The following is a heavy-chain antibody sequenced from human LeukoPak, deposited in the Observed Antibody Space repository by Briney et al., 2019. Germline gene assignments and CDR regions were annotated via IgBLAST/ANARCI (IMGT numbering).Heavy chain of an antibody. CDR3: ARDRSFIAAAGIDY. J-gene: IGHJ4*02. CDR2: ISYDGTK. CDR1: GFTFSSYA. D-gene: IGHD6-13*01. V-gene: IGHV3-30*04. Sequence: PGRSLRLSCAASGFTFSSYAMHWVRQAPGKGLEWVAFISYDGTKYYADSVKGRFTISRDNSKNTLYLQMNSLRAEDTAVYYYARDRSFIAAAGIDYWGQGTLVTVSS.